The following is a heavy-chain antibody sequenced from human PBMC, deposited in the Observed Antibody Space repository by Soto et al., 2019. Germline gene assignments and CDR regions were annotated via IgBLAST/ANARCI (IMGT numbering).Heavy chain of an antibody. CDR2: IIPIFGTA. Sequence: SVKVSCKASGGTFSSYAISWVRQAPGQGLEWMGGIIPIFGTANYAQKFQGRVTITADEFTSTAYMELSSLSSEDTAVYYCAVVLAYYCYYGMDVWGQGTTVTVAS. CDR3: AVVLAYYCYYGMDV. J-gene: IGHJ6*02. CDR1: GGTFSSYA. V-gene: IGHV1-69*13. D-gene: IGHD2-15*01.